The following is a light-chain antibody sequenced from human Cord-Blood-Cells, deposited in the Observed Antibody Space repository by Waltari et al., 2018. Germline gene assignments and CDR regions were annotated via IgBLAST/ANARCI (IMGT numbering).Light chain of an antibody. CDR2: WAS. Sequence: DIVMTQSPDSLAVSLGERDTINCKSSQSVLYSANNKNYLAWYQQKPGQPPKLLICWASTRESGVPDRFSGSGSGTDFTLTISSLQAEDVAVYYCQQYYSTPTFGPGTKVDIK. J-gene: IGKJ3*01. V-gene: IGKV4-1*01. CDR1: QSVLYSANNKNY. CDR3: QQYYSTPT.